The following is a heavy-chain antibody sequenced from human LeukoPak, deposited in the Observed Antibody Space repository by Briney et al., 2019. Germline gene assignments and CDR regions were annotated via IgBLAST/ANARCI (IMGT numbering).Heavy chain of an antibody. V-gene: IGHV3-23*01. CDR3: ARGTLEHCSGASCYPPDS. CDR2: VTGSGGDT. Sequence: GGSLRLPCAASGFTFSNYAMSWVRQTPGKGLECVSVVTGSGGDTYYTGSVNGRFTISRDNSKNTLYLQMNSLRAEDTAVYYCARGTLEHCSGASCYPPDSWGQGTLVTVSS. CDR1: GFTFSNYA. J-gene: IGHJ5*01. D-gene: IGHD2-15*01.